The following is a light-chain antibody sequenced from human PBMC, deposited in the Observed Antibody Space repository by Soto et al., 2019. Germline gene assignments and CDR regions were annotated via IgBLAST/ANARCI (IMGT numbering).Light chain of an antibody. CDR2: DAS. J-gene: IGKJ4*01. Sequence: DIQMTQSPSSLSASVGDRVTITCQASQDISNYLNWYQQKPGKAPKLLIYDASNLETGVPSRFSGRGSGTDFTFTISSPEPEDIAKYYCQQYDNLPLSFGGGTKVEIK. CDR1: QDISNY. CDR3: QQYDNLPLS. V-gene: IGKV1-33*01.